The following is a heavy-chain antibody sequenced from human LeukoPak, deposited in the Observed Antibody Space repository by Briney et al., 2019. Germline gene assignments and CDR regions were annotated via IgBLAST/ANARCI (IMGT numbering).Heavy chain of an antibody. Sequence: ASVKVSCKASGYTFTSYGISWVRQAPGQGLEWMGWISAYNGNTNYAQKLQGRVTITRDTSASTAYMELSSLRSEDTAVYYCARDVLRYFDWTSFGAFDIWGQGTMVTVSS. J-gene: IGHJ3*02. V-gene: IGHV1-18*01. CDR3: ARDVLRYFDWTSFGAFDI. D-gene: IGHD3-9*01. CDR2: ISAYNGNT. CDR1: GYTFTSYG.